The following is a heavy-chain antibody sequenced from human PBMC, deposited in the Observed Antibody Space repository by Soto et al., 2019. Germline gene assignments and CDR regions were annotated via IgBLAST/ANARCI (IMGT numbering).Heavy chain of an antibody. V-gene: IGHV2-5*02. CDR1: GFSLSTSGVG. Sequence: QITLKESGPTLVKPTQTLTLTCTFSGFSLSTSGVGVGWLRQPQGKALEWLALIYWDDDKRYSPSLKSRLTITKDTSKNQVVLTMTNMDPVDTATYYCAHFTVNGDKFDYWGQGTLVTVSS. CDR3: AHFTVNGDKFDY. CDR2: IYWDDDK. D-gene: IGHD3-10*01. J-gene: IGHJ4*02.